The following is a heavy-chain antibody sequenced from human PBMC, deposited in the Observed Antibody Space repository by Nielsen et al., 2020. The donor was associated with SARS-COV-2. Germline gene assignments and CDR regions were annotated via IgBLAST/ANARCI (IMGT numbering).Heavy chain of an antibody. V-gene: IGHV4-59*08. Sequence: GSLRLSCSVSGASISSYYWSWIRQPPGKGLEWIGYIYHSGITKINPSLKSRVTISVDTSKKQFSLKLISVTAADTAVYYCARHLRDFGSGTLNIAFDYWGQGTLVTVSS. CDR1: GASISSYY. CDR3: ARHLRDFGSGTLNIAFDY. J-gene: IGHJ4*02. CDR2: IYHSGIT. D-gene: IGHD3-10*01.